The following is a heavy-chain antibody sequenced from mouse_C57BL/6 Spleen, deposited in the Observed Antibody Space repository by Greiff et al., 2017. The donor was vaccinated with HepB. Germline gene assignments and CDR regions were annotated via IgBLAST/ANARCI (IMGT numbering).Heavy chain of an antibody. CDR1: GYTFTSYW. Sequence: QVQLQQPGAELVKPGASVKLSCQASGYTFTSYWMHWVKQRPGQGLEWIGMIHPNSGSTNYNEKFKSKATLTVDKSSSTAYMQLSSLKSEDSAVYYCARPVGALYWYCDVWGTGTTVTVPS. J-gene: IGHJ1*03. V-gene: IGHV1-64*01. D-gene: IGHD1-1*01. CDR2: IHPNSGST. CDR3: ARPVGALYWYCDV.